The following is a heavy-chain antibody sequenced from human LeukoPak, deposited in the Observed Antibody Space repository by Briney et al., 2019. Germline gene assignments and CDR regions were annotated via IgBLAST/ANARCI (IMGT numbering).Heavy chain of an antibody. D-gene: IGHD2-15*01. J-gene: IGHJ5*02. CDR1: GYIFTGHH. CDR3: AKALSQDLINWFDP. CDR2: INPHSGDT. V-gene: IGHV1-2*02. Sequence: ASVKVSCKTTGYIFTGHHVHWVRQAPGQGLEWLGWINPHSGDTNYAQTFQGRVAMTRDTSINTAYVELSRLTSDDTAVYYCAKALSQDLINWFDPWGQGTLVTVSS.